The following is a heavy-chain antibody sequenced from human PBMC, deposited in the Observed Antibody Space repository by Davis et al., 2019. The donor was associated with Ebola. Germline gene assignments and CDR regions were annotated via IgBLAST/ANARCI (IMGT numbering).Heavy chain of an antibody. D-gene: IGHD6-13*01. CDR3: ARERRFSSRPDD. J-gene: IGHJ4*02. CDR1: GDSISSYY. V-gene: IGHV4-59*01. Sequence: PSETLSLTCTVSGDSISSYYWNWIRQPPGKGLEWIGYISNSGSTNYNPSLKSRVTMSVDTSKNQFSLKLSSVTAADTAVYYCARERRFSSRPDDWGQGTLVTVSS. CDR2: ISNSGST.